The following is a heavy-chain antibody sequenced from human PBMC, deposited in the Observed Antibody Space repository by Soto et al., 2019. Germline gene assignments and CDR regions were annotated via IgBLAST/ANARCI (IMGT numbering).Heavy chain of an antibody. J-gene: IGHJ6*03. CDR1: GGTFSSYT. CDR2: IIPILGIA. D-gene: IGHD2-2*03. Sequence: SVKVSCKASGGTFSSYTISWVRQAPGQGLEWMGRIIPILGIANYAQKFQGRVTITADKSTSTAYMELSSLRSEDTAVYYCARDLGYCSSTSCYGGKYYYYYYMDVWGKGTTVTVS. V-gene: IGHV1-69*04. CDR3: ARDLGYCSSTSCYGGKYYYYYYMDV.